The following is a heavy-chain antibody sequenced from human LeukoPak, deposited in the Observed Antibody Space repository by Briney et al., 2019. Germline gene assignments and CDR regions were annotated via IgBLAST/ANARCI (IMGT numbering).Heavy chain of an antibody. Sequence: AGGSVRLLCAASGFTFSNYAMSWVRQTPGKGVEWVSAISGSGNSAYYADSVKGRFTISRDTYKNTLFLQIDSLRAEDTAVYYCAKASGSTGYYYFDSWGQGTLVTVSS. J-gene: IGHJ4*02. CDR2: ISGSGNSA. CDR1: GFTFSNYA. D-gene: IGHD3-22*01. CDR3: AKASGSTGYYYFDS. V-gene: IGHV3-23*01.